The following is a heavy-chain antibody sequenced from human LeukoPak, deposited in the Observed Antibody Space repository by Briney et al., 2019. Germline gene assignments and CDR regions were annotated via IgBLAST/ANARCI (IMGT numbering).Heavy chain of an antibody. Sequence: GGSLRLSCAASGFTFSSYGMHWVRQAPGKGLEWVAFIRYDGSNKYYADSVKGRFTISRDNSKNTLYLQMNSLRAEDTAVYYCARFSYYGSGSYFSYIDYWGQGTLVTVSS. CDR1: GFTFSSYG. D-gene: IGHD3-10*01. CDR3: ARFSYYGSGSYFSYIDY. J-gene: IGHJ4*02. V-gene: IGHV3-30*02. CDR2: IRYDGSNK.